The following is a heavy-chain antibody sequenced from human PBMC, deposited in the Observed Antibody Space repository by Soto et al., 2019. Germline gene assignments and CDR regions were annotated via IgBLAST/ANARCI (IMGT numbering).Heavy chain of an antibody. CDR3: ARLQAIFGEDYFDY. Sequence: PSETLSLTCTVSGGSISSYYWSWIRQPPGKGLEWIGYIYYSGSTNYNPSLKSRVTISVDTSKNQFSLKLSSVTAADMAVYYCARLQAIFGEDYFDYWGQGTLVTVSS. D-gene: IGHD3-3*01. CDR1: GGSISSYY. V-gene: IGHV4-59*08. CDR2: IYYSGST. J-gene: IGHJ4*02.